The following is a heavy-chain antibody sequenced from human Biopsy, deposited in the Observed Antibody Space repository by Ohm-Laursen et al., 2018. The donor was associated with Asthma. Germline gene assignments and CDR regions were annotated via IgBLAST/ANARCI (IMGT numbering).Heavy chain of an antibody. CDR3: AREGIAVAHFDY. V-gene: IGHV3-30-3*01. CDR1: GFTFSSYA. D-gene: IGHD6-19*01. Sequence: SLRLSCAASGFTFSSYAMHWVRQAPGKGMEWVAVISYDGSNKYYADSVKGRFTISRDNSKNTLYLQMNSLRAEDTAVYYCAREGIAVAHFDYWGKGTLVTVS. CDR2: ISYDGSNK. J-gene: IGHJ4*02.